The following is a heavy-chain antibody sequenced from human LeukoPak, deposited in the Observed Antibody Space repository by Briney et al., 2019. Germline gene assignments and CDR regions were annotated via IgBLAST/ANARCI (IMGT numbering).Heavy chain of an antibody. CDR3: AKALYASGSFYMDV. CDR2: TSGSGGST. V-gene: IGHV3-23*01. Sequence: GGSLRLSCVASGFTFSSRDWMTWVRQAPGKGLEWVSATSGSGGSTYYGDSVKGRFTISRDNSKNTLYLQMNSLRAEDTAVYYCAKALYASGSFYMDVWGKGTTVTVSS. D-gene: IGHD3-10*01. CDR1: GFTFSSRDW. J-gene: IGHJ6*03.